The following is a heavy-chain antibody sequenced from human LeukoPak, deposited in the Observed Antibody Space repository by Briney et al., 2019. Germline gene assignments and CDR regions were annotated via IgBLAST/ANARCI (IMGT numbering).Heavy chain of an antibody. CDR2: IRSNSYGGT. Sequence: GGSLRLSCAASGFTFSDFVMSWVRQAPGKGLEWVGYIRSNSYGGTEYAASVKGRFSISRDDSRSIAYLQVNSLKTEDTAVYYCSRGEQLGNWGQGTLVTVSS. V-gene: IGHV3-49*04. CDR1: GFTFSDFV. CDR3: SRGEQLGN. D-gene: IGHD1-1*01. J-gene: IGHJ4*02.